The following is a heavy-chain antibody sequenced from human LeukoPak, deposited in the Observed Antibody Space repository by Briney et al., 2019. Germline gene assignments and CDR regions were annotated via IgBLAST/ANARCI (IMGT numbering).Heavy chain of an antibody. Sequence: PSETLSLTCAVSGVSFNDYYWSWVRQPPGKGLEWIGEINHSGYTNDSPSLKSRVTMSIDTSRKQFSLKLTSMTVADTAVYYCTRMTTGHDYWGQGTLVTVSS. D-gene: IGHD4-17*01. CDR2: INHSGYT. J-gene: IGHJ4*02. CDR1: GVSFNDYY. CDR3: TRMTTGHDY. V-gene: IGHV4-34*01.